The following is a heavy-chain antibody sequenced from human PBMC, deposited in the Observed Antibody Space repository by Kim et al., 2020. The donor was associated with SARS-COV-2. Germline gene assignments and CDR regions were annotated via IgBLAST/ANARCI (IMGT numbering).Heavy chain of an antibody. D-gene: IGHD6-13*01. V-gene: IGHV3-23*01. CDR2: INPGGGNT. CDR3: AKSVTASGANPFDF. J-gene: IGHJ4*02. CDR1: GFTFNNYA. Sequence: GGSLRLSCAASGFTFNNYAMHWVRQAPGKGLEWVSSINPGGGNTYYPDSVKGRFTISRDNSENTLYLQINSVRAEDTAVYYCAKSVTASGANPFDFWCQG.